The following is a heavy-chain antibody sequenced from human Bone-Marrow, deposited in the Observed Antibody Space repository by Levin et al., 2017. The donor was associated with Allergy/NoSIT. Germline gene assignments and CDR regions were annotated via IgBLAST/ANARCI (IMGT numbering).Heavy chain of an antibody. J-gene: IGHJ4*02. D-gene: IGHD2-8*01. CDR1: GGSFSSYA. V-gene: IGHV1-69*06. Sequence: SVKVSCKASGGSFSSYAISWVRQAPGQGLEWMGVIVPFFGTTHYAHNFQGRVTFTADKSTNTAFMDLTSLTSADTAVYFCARGGDNGFDSWGQGTLVTVSS. CDR2: IVPFFGTT. CDR3: ARGGDNGFDS.